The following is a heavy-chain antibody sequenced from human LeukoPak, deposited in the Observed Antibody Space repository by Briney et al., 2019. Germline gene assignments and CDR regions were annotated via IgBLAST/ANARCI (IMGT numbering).Heavy chain of an antibody. Sequence: SETLSLTCAVYGGSFSGYYWSWIRQPPGKGLEWIGEINHSGSTNYNPSLKSRVTISVDTSKNQFSLKLSSVTAADTAVYYCARAWFGGYYSNDAFDIWGQGTMVTVSS. CDR1: GGSFSGYY. J-gene: IGHJ3*02. V-gene: IGHV4-34*01. D-gene: IGHD3-22*01. CDR3: ARAWFGGYYSNDAFDI. CDR2: INHSGST.